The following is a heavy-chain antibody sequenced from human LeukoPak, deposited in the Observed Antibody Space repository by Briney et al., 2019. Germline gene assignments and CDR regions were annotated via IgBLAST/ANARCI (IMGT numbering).Heavy chain of an antibody. CDR3: ARGVRGTYYYYYGMDV. D-gene: IGHD1-1*01. CDR1: GGSISSYY. V-gene: IGHV4-59*08. Sequence: PSETLSLTCTVSGGSISSYYWNWIRQPPGKGLEWIGYIYYSGSTNYNPSLKSRVTISVDTSKNQFSLKLSSVTAADTAVYYCARGVRGTYYYYYGMDVWGQGTTVTVSS. CDR2: IYYSGST. J-gene: IGHJ6*02.